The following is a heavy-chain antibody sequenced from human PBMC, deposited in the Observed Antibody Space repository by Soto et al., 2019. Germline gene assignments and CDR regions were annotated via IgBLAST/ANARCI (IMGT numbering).Heavy chain of an antibody. Sequence: GGSLRLSCAASGFTFSSYAMSWVRQAPGKGLEWVSAISGSGGSTYYADSVRGRFTISRDNSKNTLYLQMNSLRAEDTAVYYCAKGHIVVVPAALSDWGQGTLVTVSS. CDR3: AKGHIVVVPAALSD. D-gene: IGHD2-2*01. V-gene: IGHV3-23*01. CDR2: ISGSGGST. J-gene: IGHJ4*02. CDR1: GFTFSSYA.